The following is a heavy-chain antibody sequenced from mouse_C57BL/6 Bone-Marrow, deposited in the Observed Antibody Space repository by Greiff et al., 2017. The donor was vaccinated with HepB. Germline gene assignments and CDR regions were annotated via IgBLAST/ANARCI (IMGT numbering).Heavy chain of an antibody. CDR2: FHPYNDDT. CDR3: ARRSLYGNYHVYWYFDV. Sequence: QVQLQQSGAELVKPGASVKMSCKASGYTFTTYPIEWMKQNHGKSLEWIGNFHPYNDDTKYNEKFKGKATLTVEKSSSTVYLELSRLTSDDSAVYYCARRSLYGNYHVYWYFDVWGTGTTVTVSS. D-gene: IGHD2-1*01. CDR1: GYTFTTYP. J-gene: IGHJ1*03. V-gene: IGHV1-47*01.